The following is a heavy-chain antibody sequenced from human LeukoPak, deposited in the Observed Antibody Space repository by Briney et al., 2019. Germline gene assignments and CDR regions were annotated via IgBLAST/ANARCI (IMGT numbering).Heavy chain of an antibody. CDR1: GFTFSSYG. J-gene: IGHJ4*02. Sequence: GGSLRLSCAASGFTFSSYGMHWVRQAPGKGLEWVAVISYDGSNKYYADSVKGRFTISRDNSKNTLHLQMNSLRAEDTAVYYCAKDPLDYWGQGTLVTVSS. V-gene: IGHV3-30*18. CDR2: ISYDGSNK. CDR3: AKDPLDY.